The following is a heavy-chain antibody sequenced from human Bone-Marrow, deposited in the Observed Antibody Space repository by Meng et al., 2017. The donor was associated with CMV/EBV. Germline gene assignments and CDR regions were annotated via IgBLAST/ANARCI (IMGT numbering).Heavy chain of an antibody. CDR1: GFAFGASG. D-gene: IGHD3-22*01. CDR2: IYSGGST. CDR3: AKYGYYDSSGYYPFDY. V-gene: IGHV3-53*01. J-gene: IGHJ4*02. Sequence: GGSLRLSCEASGFAFGASGMNWVRQTPGKGLEWVSVIYSGGSTYYADSVKGRFTISRDNAKNSLYLQMNSLRAEDTAVYYCAKYGYYDSSGYYPFDYWGQGTLVTVSS.